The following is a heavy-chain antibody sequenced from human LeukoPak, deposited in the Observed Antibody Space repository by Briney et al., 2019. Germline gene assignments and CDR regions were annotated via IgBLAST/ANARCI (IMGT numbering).Heavy chain of an antibody. Sequence: SETLSLTCAVSGYSISSGYYWGWIRQPPGKGLEWIGSIYHSGSTYYNPSLKSRVTISVDTSKNQFSLKLSSVTAADTAVYYCASFGITATGWFDPWGQGTLVTVSS. CDR2: IYHSGST. J-gene: IGHJ5*02. V-gene: IGHV4-38-2*01. D-gene: IGHD1/OR15-1a*01. CDR1: GYSISSGYY. CDR3: ASFGITATGWFDP.